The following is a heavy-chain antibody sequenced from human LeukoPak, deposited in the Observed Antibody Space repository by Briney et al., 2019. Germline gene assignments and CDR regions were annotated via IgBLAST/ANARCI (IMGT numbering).Heavy chain of an antibody. CDR1: GFTFSSYS. CDR3: AKKAQYNGNYPLDY. V-gene: IGHV3-21*04. D-gene: IGHD1-26*01. Sequence: GGSLRLSCAASGFTFSSYSMNWVRQAPGKGLEWVSSISSSSSYIYYADSVKGRFTISRDNSKNTLYLQMNSLRAEDTALYFCAKKAQYNGNYPLDYWGQGTLVTVSS. CDR2: ISSSSSYI. J-gene: IGHJ4*02.